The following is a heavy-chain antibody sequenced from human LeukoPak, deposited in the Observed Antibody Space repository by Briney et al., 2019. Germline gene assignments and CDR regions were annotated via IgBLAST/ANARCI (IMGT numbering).Heavy chain of an antibody. D-gene: IGHD1-26*01. Sequence: GGSLRLSCAASGFTFSDYYMSWIRQAPGKGLEWVSYISSSGSTIYYADSVKGRFTISRDNAKNSLYLQMNSLRAEDTAVYYCARDGEVGATQLLLYHFDYWGQGTLVIVSS. CDR2: ISSSGSTI. J-gene: IGHJ4*02. CDR1: GFTFSDYY. V-gene: IGHV3-11*01. CDR3: ARDGEVGATQLLLYHFDY.